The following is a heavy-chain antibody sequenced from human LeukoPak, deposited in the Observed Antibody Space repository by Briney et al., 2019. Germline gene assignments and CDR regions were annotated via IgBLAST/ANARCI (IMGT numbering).Heavy chain of an antibody. CDR3: ARAADYDFWSGYYGTDAFDI. CDR2: FDPEDGET. Sequence: ASVKVSCKVSGYTLTELSMHWVRQAPGKGLEWMGGFDPEDGETIYAQKFQGRVTMTRDTSISTAYMELSRLRSDDTAVYYCARAADYDFWSGYYGTDAFDIWGQGTMVTVSS. CDR1: GYTLTELS. V-gene: IGHV1-24*01. D-gene: IGHD3-3*01. J-gene: IGHJ3*02.